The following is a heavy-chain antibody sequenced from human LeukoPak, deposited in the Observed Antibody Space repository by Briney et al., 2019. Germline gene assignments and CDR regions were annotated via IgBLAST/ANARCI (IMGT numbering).Heavy chain of an antibody. J-gene: IGHJ4*02. D-gene: IGHD5-18*01. CDR3: AKDAIQLWLLPLDYFDY. Sequence: GGSLRLSCAASGFTFSNYWINWVRQAPGKGLEWVANIKQDGSETYCVDSVKGRFTISRDNSKNTLYLQMNSLRAEDTAVYYCAKDAIQLWLLPLDYFDYWGQGTLVTVSS. CDR1: GFTFSNYW. CDR2: IKQDGSET. V-gene: IGHV3-7*01.